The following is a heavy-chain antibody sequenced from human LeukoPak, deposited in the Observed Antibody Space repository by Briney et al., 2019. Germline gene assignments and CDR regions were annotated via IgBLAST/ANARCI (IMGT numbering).Heavy chain of an antibody. CDR2: IYYSGST. Sequence: SETLSLTCTVSGGSLSSYYRSWIRQPPGKGLEWIWYIYYSGSTNYNPSLKSRVTISVDTSKNQFSLKLSSVTAADTAVYYCARERRTWNSDDYGDYRWFDPWGQGTLVTVSS. V-gene: IGHV4-59*01. J-gene: IGHJ5*02. CDR3: ARERRTWNSDDYGDYRWFDP. CDR1: GGSLSSYY. D-gene: IGHD4-17*01.